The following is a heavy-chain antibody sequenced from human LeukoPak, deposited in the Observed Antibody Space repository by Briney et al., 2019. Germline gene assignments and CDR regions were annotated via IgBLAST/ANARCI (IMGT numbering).Heavy chain of an antibody. Sequence: GGSLRLSCAASGFTFSSYSMNWVRQAPGTGLEWVANIKQDGSEKYYVDSVKGRFTISRDNAKNSLYLQMNSLRAEDTAVYYCARMGYCSGGSCYSTYFDYWGQGTLVTVSS. J-gene: IGHJ4*02. CDR3: ARMGYCSGGSCYSTYFDY. D-gene: IGHD2-15*01. CDR1: GFTFSSYS. V-gene: IGHV3-7*01. CDR2: IKQDGSEK.